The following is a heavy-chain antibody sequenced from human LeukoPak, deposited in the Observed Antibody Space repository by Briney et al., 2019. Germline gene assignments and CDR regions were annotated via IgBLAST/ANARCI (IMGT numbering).Heavy chain of an antibody. CDR1: GFTFSSQN. Sequence: KPGGSLRLSCAASGFTFSSQNMNWARQAPGKGLEWVAYISTSGDSTKYADSVEGRFTTSRDNVENSLYLLMNSLRVDDTAVYYCVKNGWLDYWGQGIVVTVSS. CDR2: ISTSGDST. D-gene: IGHD6-19*01. J-gene: IGHJ4*02. V-gene: IGHV3-21*01. CDR3: VKNGWLDY.